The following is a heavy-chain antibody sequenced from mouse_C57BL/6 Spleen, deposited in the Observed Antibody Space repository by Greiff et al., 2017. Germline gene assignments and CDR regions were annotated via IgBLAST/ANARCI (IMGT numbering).Heavy chain of an antibody. V-gene: IGHV1-18*01. J-gene: IGHJ4*01. CDR1: GYTFTDYN. CDR3: ARWDYDYDGFHAMDY. CDR2: INPNNGGT. D-gene: IGHD2-4*01. Sequence: EVQLQESGPELVKPGASVKIPCKASGYTFTDYNMDWVKQSHGKSLEWIGDINPNNGGTIYNQKFKGKATLTVDKSSSTAYLELRSLTSEDTAVYYCARWDYDYDGFHAMDYWGQGTSVTVSS.